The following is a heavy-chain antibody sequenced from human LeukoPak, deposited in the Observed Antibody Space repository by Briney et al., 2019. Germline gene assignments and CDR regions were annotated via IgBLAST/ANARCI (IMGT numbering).Heavy chain of an antibody. CDR1: RGSISGYY. CDR3: ARGKGYFDY. V-gene: IGHV4-59*01. CDR2: IYYSGST. J-gene: IGHJ4*02. Sequence: SETLSLTCTVSRGSISGYYWSWIRQPPGKGLEWIGYIYYSGSTNYNPFLKSRVTISADTSENQFSLKLSSVTAADTAVYYCARGKGYFDYWGQGTLVTDSS.